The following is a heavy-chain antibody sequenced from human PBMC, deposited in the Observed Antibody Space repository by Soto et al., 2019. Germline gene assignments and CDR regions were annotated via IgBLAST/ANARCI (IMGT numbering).Heavy chain of an antibody. CDR2: SDSSDSKT. Sequence: PGEALKISCKGCGYIFAGDWITGGREMGGKGVWWGGRSDSSDSKTFDSQSLGGHVTTSAAKSITTVFLQWSSLRASDTAMYYCARQIYDFDSGPNFQYSFDSWGQGTLVTVSS. CDR3: ARQIYDFDSGPNFQYSFDS. D-gene: IGHD3-22*01. J-gene: IGHJ4*02. V-gene: IGHV5-10-1*01. CDR1: GYIFAGDW.